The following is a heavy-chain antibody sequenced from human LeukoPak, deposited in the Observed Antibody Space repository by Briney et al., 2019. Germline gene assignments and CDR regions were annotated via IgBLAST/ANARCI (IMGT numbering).Heavy chain of an antibody. Sequence: ASETLSLTCTVSGDSISSYYWSWIRQPPGKGLEWIGYIYYSGSTNYNPSLNSRVTISVDTAKNQFSLKLSSVTAADTAVYYCARVTVGASWFDYWGQGTLVTVSS. D-gene: IGHD1-26*01. J-gene: IGHJ4*02. CDR3: ARVTVGASWFDY. CDR2: IYYSGST. CDR1: GDSISSYY. V-gene: IGHV4-59*01.